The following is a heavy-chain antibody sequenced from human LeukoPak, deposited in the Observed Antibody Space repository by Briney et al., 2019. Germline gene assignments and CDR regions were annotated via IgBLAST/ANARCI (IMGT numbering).Heavy chain of an antibody. J-gene: IGHJ4*02. CDR3: ARIAAAGTSFDY. CDR1: GFTFDDYG. V-gene: IGHV3-9*01. Sequence: GGSLRLSCAASGFTFDDYGMSWVRQAPGKGLEWVSGISWNSGSVGYADSVKGRFTISRDNAKNSLYLQMNSLRAEDTALYYCARIAAAGTSFDYWGQGTLVTVSS. CDR2: ISWNSGSV. D-gene: IGHD6-13*01.